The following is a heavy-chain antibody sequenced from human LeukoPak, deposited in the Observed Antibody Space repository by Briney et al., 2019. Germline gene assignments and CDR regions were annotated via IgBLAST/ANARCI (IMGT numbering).Heavy chain of an antibody. Sequence: GGSLRLSCAASGFTFSSYAMSWVRQAPGKGLEWVSAISGSGGSTYYADSVKGRFTISRDNSKNTLYLQMNSLRAEDTAVYYCAKGTTPADYYYYGMDVWGRGTTVTVSS. CDR3: AKGTTPADYYYYGMDV. CDR2: ISGSGGST. D-gene: IGHD2-2*01. CDR1: GFTFSSYA. V-gene: IGHV3-23*01. J-gene: IGHJ6*02.